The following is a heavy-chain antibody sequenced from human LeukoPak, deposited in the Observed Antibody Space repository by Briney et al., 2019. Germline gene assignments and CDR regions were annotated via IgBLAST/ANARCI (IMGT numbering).Heavy chain of an antibody. V-gene: IGHV4-59*01. CDR2: IYYSGST. J-gene: IGHJ4*02. Sequence: PSETLSLTCTVSGGSISSYYWSWIRQPPGKGLECIGYIYYSGSTNYNPSLKRRVTISVDTSKNQFSLKPSSVTAADTAVYYCARRTYFYDSSGYYFDYWGQGTLVTVSS. CDR1: GGSISSYY. CDR3: ARRTYFYDSSGYYFDY. D-gene: IGHD3-22*01.